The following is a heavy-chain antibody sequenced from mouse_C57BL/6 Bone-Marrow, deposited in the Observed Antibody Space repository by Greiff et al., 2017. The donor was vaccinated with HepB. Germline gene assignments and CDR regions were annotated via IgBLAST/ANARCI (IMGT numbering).Heavy chain of an antibody. CDR2: IDPSDSYT. CDR3: ARGDFYYGSRGFAY. Sequence: VQLQQPGAELVMPGASVKLSCTASGYTFTSYWMHWVKQRPGQGLEWIGEIDPSDSYTNYNQKFKGKSTLTVDKSSSTAYMQHSSLTSEDSAVYYCARGDFYYGSRGFAYWGQGTLVTVSA. CDR1: GYTFTSYW. D-gene: IGHD1-1*01. V-gene: IGHV1-69*01. J-gene: IGHJ3*01.